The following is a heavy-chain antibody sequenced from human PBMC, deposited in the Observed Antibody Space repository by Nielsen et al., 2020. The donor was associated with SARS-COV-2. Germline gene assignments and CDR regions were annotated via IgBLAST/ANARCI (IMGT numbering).Heavy chain of an antibody. V-gene: IGHV3-9*01. CDR1: GFSFDDYA. D-gene: IGHD4-17*01. CDR2: ISWNSGSI. CDR3: AKLHDYGDYAPVY. Sequence: SLKISCAASGFSFDDYAMHWVRQAPGKGLEWVSGISWNSGSIGYADSVKGRFTISRDNAKNSLYLQMNSLRAEDTALYYCAKLHDYGDYAPVYWGQGTLVTVSS. J-gene: IGHJ4*02.